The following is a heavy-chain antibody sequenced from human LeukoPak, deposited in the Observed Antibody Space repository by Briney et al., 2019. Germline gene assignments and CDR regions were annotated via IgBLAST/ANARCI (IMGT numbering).Heavy chain of an antibody. Sequence: GGSLRLSCAASGFTFSSYAMHWVRQAPGKGLEWVAVISYDGSNKYYADSVKGRFTISRDSSKNTLYLQMNSLRAEDTAVYYCARPGLYYYDSSPDYWGQGTLVTVSS. V-gene: IGHV3-30*04. D-gene: IGHD3-22*01. CDR3: ARPGLYYYDSSPDY. CDR2: ISYDGSNK. J-gene: IGHJ4*02. CDR1: GFTFSSYA.